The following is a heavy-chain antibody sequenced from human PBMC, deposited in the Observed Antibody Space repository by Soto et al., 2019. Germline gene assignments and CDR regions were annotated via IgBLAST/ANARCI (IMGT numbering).Heavy chain of an antibody. Sequence: QVQLVQSGAEVKKPGSSVKVSCKASGGTFSSYAISWVRQAPGQGLEWMGGIIPIFGTANYAQKFQGRVTITADKSTSTAYMELSSLRYEDTAVYYCARDRGYSSCYYVDDLDDWGQGTMVTVSS. CDR1: GGTFSSYA. V-gene: IGHV1-69*06. J-gene: IGHJ4*02. D-gene: IGHD3-22*01. CDR3: ARDRGYSSCYYVDDLDD. CDR2: IIPIFGTA.